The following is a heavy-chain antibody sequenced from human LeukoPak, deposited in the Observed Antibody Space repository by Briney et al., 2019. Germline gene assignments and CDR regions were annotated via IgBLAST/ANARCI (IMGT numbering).Heavy chain of an antibody. J-gene: IGHJ4*02. CDR2: ISSNGGNT. Sequence: GGSLRLSCSASGITFSSFTMHWVRQAPGRGLEYVSGISSNGGNTYYADSVKGSFTISRENSKNTLYLQMGSLRAEDTAIYYCVKGIVGAPFDFWGQGTLVTVSS. D-gene: IGHD1-26*01. CDR3: VKGIVGAPFDF. V-gene: IGHV3-64D*09. CDR1: GITFSSFT.